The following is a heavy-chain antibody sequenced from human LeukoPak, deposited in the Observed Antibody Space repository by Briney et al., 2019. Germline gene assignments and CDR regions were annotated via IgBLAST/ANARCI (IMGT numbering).Heavy chain of an antibody. J-gene: IGHJ4*02. Sequence: GSLSLSCAASGFTFSSLNMNWVRQAPGKGLEWVSCISSSSSYTYYADSVKGRFTISRDNAKNSLYLQMNSLRADDTAVYYCARGSEWSNGVSDYWGQGTLVTVSS. CDR2: ISSSSSYT. D-gene: IGHD3-3*01. CDR1: GFTFSSLN. V-gene: IGHV3-21*01. CDR3: ARGSEWSNGVSDY.